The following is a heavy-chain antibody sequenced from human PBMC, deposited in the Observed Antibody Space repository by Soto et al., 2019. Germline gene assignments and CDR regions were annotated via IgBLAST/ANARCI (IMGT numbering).Heavy chain of an antibody. CDR2: MSHSGGT. V-gene: IGHV4-34*01. J-gene: IGHJ3*02. CDR1: GGFVTSGSYY. D-gene: IGHD1-1*01. Sequence: PSETLSLTCAVYGGFVTSGSYYWSWIRQPPGKGLEWIGEMSHSGGTHFNPSLKSRVTISVDTSKNQFTLKMSSVTVADTALYYCARVERGTATTVVDAFDIWGPGTMVTVSS. CDR3: ARVERGTATTVVDAFDI.